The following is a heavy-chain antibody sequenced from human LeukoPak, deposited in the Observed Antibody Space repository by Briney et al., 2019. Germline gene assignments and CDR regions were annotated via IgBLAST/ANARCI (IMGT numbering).Heavy chain of an antibody. CDR3: AKSRIGTSGWYDY. V-gene: IGHV3-48*01. Sequence: PGGSLRLSCAASGFTFSSYSMNWVRQAPGKGLEWVSYISSSSSTIYYADSVKGRFTISRDNAKNTLYLQMNSLRAEDTAVYYCAKSRIGTSGWYDYWGQGTLVTVSS. J-gene: IGHJ4*02. D-gene: IGHD6-19*01. CDR2: ISSSSSTI. CDR1: GFTFSSYS.